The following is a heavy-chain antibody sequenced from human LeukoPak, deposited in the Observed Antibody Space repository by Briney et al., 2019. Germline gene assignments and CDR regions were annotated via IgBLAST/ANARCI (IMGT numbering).Heavy chain of an antibody. D-gene: IGHD3-22*01. J-gene: IGHJ4*02. CDR3: ASSYDSSGYYPEGVDY. Sequence: GGSLRLSCAASGFTFNTYSLDWVRQAPGKGLEWVSSISHNSNYIYYADSVKGRFTVSRDNAKNSLFLQMNSLRTEDTAVYYCASSYDSSGYYPEGVDYWGQGTLVTVSS. CDR1: GFTFNTYS. V-gene: IGHV3-21*01. CDR2: ISHNSNYI.